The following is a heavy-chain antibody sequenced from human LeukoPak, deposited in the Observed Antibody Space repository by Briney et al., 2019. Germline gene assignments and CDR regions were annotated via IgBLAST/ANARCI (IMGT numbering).Heavy chain of an antibody. CDR3: ARLFGYCSGGSCYPHYFDY. CDR2: IYHSGST. J-gene: IGHJ4*02. Sequence: ASETLSLTCAVSGGSISSSNWWSWVRQPPGKGLEWIGEIYHSGSTNYNPSLKSRVTISVDKSKNQFSLKLSSVTAADTAVYYCARLFGYCSGGSCYPHYFDYWGQGTLVTVSS. CDR1: GGSISSSNW. D-gene: IGHD2-15*01. V-gene: IGHV4-4*02.